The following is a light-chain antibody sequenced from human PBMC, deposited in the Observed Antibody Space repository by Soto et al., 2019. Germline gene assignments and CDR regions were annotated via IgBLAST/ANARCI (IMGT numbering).Light chain of an antibody. J-gene: IGLJ1*01. Sequence: QSALTQPASVSGSPGQSITISCTGTGSDVGGYNSVSWYQQHPGKAPKLLIFDVSNRPSGVSNRFSGSKSGNTASLTISGLQAEDEADYYCSSFTSSSNPYVFGTGTQLTVL. CDR3: SSFTSSSNPYV. CDR2: DVS. CDR1: GSDVGGYNS. V-gene: IGLV2-14*01.